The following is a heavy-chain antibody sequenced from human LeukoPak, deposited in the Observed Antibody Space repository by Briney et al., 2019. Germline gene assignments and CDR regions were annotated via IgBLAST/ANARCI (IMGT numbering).Heavy chain of an antibody. J-gene: IGHJ6*03. CDR3: ARGTDSSGYYWNYYYMDV. Sequence: ASVKVSCKASGYTFTSYDINWVRRATGQGLEWMGWMNPNSGNTGYAQKFQGRVTMTRNTSISTAYMELSSLRSEDTAVYYCARGTDSSGYYWNYYYMDVWGKGTTVTVSS. CDR1: GYTFTSYD. CDR2: MNPNSGNT. D-gene: IGHD3-22*01. V-gene: IGHV1-8*01.